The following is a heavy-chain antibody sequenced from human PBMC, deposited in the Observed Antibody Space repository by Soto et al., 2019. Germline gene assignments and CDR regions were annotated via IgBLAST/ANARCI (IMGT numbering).Heavy chain of an antibody. V-gene: IGHV3-33*01. D-gene: IGHD6-13*01. CDR3: ARDISYSSSWYGAFDI. J-gene: IGHJ3*02. CDR1: GFTFSSYG. CDR2: IWYDGSNK. Sequence: QVQLVESGGGVVQPGRSLRLSCAASGFTFSSYGMHWVRQTPGKGLEWVAVIWYDGSNKYYADSVKGRFTISRDNSKNTRYLQMHSLRAEDTAVYYCARDISYSSSWYGAFDIWGQGTMVPVSS.